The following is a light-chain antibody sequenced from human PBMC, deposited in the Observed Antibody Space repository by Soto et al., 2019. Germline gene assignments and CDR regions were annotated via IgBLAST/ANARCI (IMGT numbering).Light chain of an antibody. CDR1: QSVSSSS. V-gene: IGKV3D-20*02. Sequence: EIVLTQSPGTLSLSPGERATLSCRASQSVSSSSLAWYQQKPGQAPRLLVYDASNRATGIPTRFSGSGSGTDFTLTISNLEPEDFAVYYCQQHINWPLTFGGGTKVEIK. CDR3: QQHINWPLT. J-gene: IGKJ4*01. CDR2: DAS.